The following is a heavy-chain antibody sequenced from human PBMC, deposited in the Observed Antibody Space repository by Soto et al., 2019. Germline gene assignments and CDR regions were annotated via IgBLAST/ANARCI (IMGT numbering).Heavy chain of an antibody. CDR2: ISYDGSNK. Sequence: PVGSLRLSCAASGFTFSSYGMHWVRQAPGKGLEWVAVISYDGSNKYYADSVKGRFTISRDNSKNTLYLQMNSLRAEDTAVYYCAKDRRNADFDYWGQGTLVTVSS. V-gene: IGHV3-30*18. CDR1: GFTFSSYG. CDR3: AKDRRNADFDY. J-gene: IGHJ4*02. D-gene: IGHD2-2*01.